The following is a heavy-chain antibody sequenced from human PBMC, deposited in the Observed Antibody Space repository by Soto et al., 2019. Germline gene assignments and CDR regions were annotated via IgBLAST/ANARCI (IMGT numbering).Heavy chain of an antibody. CDR3: AKVVGFGELSAPY. J-gene: IGHJ4*02. V-gene: IGHV3-23*01. Sequence: EVQLLESGGGLVQPGRSLRLSCAASGFTFSSCAMSWVRQAPGKGLEWVSGISGSGDSTYYADSVKGRFTISRDNSKNTLYLQMNSLRGEDTALYYCAKVVGFGELSAPYWGQGTLVAVSS. CDR2: ISGSGDST. CDR1: GFTFSSCA. D-gene: IGHD3-10*01.